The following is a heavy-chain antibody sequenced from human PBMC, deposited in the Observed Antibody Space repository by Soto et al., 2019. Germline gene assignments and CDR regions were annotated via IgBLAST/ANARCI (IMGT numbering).Heavy chain of an antibody. CDR1: GFTFSHYA. CDR3: AKKYSYDLGTYLYHFDC. D-gene: IGHD3-10*01. Sequence: EMQLLESWGGVVQPGGSLRLSCAASGFTFSHYAMSWVRQAPGKGLEWVSTIIAGGGDTYYAESVKGRFTISRDNSKNTLYMQMISLRAEDTALYYCAKKYSYDLGTYLYHFDCWGQGTLVTVSS. CDR2: IIAGGGDT. V-gene: IGHV3-23*01. J-gene: IGHJ4*02.